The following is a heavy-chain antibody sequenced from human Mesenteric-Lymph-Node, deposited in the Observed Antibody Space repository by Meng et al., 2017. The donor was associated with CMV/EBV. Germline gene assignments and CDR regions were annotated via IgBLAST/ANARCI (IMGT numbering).Heavy chain of an antibody. V-gene: IGHV2-5*02. CDR3: AHSSGIAAAGPFYFDY. D-gene: IGHD6-13*01. CDR2: IYWDDDK. J-gene: IGHJ4*02. Sequence: QITLKESGPTLVKPTQTLTLTCTFSGFSLSTSGGGVGWIRQPPGKALEWLALIYWDDDKRYSPSLKSRLTITKDTSKNQVVLTITNMDPVDTATYYCAHSSGIAAAGPFYFDYWGQGTLVTVSS. CDR1: GFSLSTSGGG.